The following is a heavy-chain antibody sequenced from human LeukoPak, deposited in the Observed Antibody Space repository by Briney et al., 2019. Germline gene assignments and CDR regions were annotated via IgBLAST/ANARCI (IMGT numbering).Heavy chain of an antibody. CDR1: GGSIDSYY. Sequence: QTSETLSLTCTVSGGSIDSYYWSWIRQPPGKGLEWIGYIYYTGSTEYHPSLKSRVTISLDTSKNQFSLKLTSVTAADTAVYYCAAYYYDSRGYFDWGQGTLVTVSS. J-gene: IGHJ4*02. V-gene: IGHV4-59*08. D-gene: IGHD3-22*01. CDR2: IYYTGST. CDR3: AAYYYDSRGYFD.